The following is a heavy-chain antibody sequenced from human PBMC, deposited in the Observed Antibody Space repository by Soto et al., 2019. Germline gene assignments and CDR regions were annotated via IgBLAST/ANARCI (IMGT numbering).Heavy chain of an antibody. D-gene: IGHD2-2*02. CDR3: ARVILDIVVIPAAIDP. CDR2: INPNSGGT. CDR1: GYTFTGYY. Sequence: ASVKVSCKASGYTFTGYYMHWVRQAPGQGLEWMGWINPNSGGTNYAQKFQGRVTMTRDTSISTAYMELSRLRSDDTAVYYCARVILDIVVIPAAIDPWGQGTLVTVSS. V-gene: IGHV1-2*02. J-gene: IGHJ5*02.